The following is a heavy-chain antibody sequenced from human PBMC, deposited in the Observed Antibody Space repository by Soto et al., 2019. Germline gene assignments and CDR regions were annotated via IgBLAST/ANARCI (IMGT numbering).Heavy chain of an antibody. Sequence: EVQLLESGGGLVQPGESLRLSCAASGFTFSSYAMSWVRQAPGKGLEWVSGISGSGDSTYYADSVKGRFTISRDNSKETLYLQMNSLRDEDTAVYYCAKGVPGIAVAGTGYFQHWGQGTLVTVSS. CDR1: GFTFSSYA. D-gene: IGHD6-19*01. J-gene: IGHJ1*01. CDR3: AKGVPGIAVAGTGYFQH. CDR2: ISGSGDST. V-gene: IGHV3-23*01.